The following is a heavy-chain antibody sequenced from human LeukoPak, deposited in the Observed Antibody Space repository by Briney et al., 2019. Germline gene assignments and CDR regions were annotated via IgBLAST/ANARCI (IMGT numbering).Heavy chain of an antibody. J-gene: IGHJ3*02. CDR2: ISTYNGET. Sequence: ASVKVSCKASGYTFSNYGISWVRQAPGQGLQWMGWISTYNGETNYAQKLQGRVTMTTDTSTSTAYMELRSLRFGDAAVYYCARDPSDCSSTSCHAAFDIWGQGTMVTVSS. V-gene: IGHV1-18*01. CDR3: ARDPSDCSSTSCHAAFDI. D-gene: IGHD2-2*01. CDR1: GYTFSNYG.